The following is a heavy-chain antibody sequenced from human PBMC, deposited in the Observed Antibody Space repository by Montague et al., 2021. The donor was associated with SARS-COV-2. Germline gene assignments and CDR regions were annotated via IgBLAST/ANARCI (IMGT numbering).Heavy chain of an antibody. D-gene: IGHD6-25*01. CDR3: ATEMPGYDVFDI. Sequence: SETLSLTCTVHRVSFSGYYWTWIRQPPGKGLEWIGYIYNTGRTNYNPSLKSRVTISMDTSKNQFSLKVGSVTAADTAVYYCATEMPGYDVFDIWGQGTMVTVSS. J-gene: IGHJ3*02. V-gene: IGHV4-59*01. CDR1: RVSFSGYY. CDR2: IYNTGRT.